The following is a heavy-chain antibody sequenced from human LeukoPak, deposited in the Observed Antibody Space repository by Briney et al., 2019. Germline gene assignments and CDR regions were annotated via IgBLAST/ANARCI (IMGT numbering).Heavy chain of an antibody. J-gene: IGHJ6*02. Sequence: GGALRLSCAASRFTFSNYSMNWVRGAPGKGLEWVSSISSSSNYIYYEDSVKGRFTISRDNAKNSLYLQMSSLRAEDTAVYYCARDSGSGRGNYYYGMDVWGQGTTVTVSS. CDR3: ARDSGSGRGNYYYGMDV. D-gene: IGHD3-10*01. V-gene: IGHV3-21*01. CDR2: ISSSSNYI. CDR1: RFTFSNYS.